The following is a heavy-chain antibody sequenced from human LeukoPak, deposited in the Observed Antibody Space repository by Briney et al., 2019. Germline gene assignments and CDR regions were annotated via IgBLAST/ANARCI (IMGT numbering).Heavy chain of an antibody. J-gene: IGHJ4*02. D-gene: IGHD6-19*01. Sequence: GGSLRLSCAASGLTFSSYWMHWVRQAPGKGLEWVAFIRYDGSNKYYADSVKGRFTISRDNSKNTLYLQMNSLRAEDTAVYYCAKDLGQYYFDYWGQGTLVTVSS. CDR3: AKDLGQYYFDY. V-gene: IGHV3-30*02. CDR1: GLTFSSYW. CDR2: IRYDGSNK.